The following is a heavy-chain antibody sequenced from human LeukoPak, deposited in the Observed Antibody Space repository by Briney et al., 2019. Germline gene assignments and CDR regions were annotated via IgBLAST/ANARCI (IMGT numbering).Heavy chain of an antibody. V-gene: IGHV1-2*02. CDR1: GYTFTGFY. D-gene: IGHD6-19*01. Sequence: ASVKVSCKASGYTFTGFYMHWVRQAPGQGLEWMGWINPNSGGTNYAQKFQGRVTMTRDTSISTAYMELSRLRSDDTAVYYCAKEGVGSGWYDGYYFDYWGQGTLVTVSS. J-gene: IGHJ4*02. CDR3: AKEGVGSGWYDGYYFDY. CDR2: INPNSGGT.